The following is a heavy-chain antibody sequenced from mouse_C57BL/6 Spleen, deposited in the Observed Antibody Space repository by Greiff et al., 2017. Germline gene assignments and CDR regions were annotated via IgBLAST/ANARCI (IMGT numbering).Heavy chain of an antibody. CDR1: GYTFTSYW. J-gene: IGHJ2*01. V-gene: IGHV1-52*01. D-gene: IGHD2-5*01. Sequence: QVQLQQPGAELVRPGSSVKLSCKASGYTFTSYWMHWVKQRPIQGLEWIGNIDPSDSETHYNQKFKDKATLTVDKSSSTAYMQLSSLTSEESAVYYCAREGYSNPFDYWGQGTTLTVSS. CDR2: IDPSDSET. CDR3: AREGYSNPFDY.